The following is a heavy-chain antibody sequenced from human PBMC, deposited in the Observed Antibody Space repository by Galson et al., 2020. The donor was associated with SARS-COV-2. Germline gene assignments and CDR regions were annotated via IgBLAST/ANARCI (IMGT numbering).Heavy chain of an antibody. CDR1: GGSINSGEYH. J-gene: IGHJ4*02. CDR2: IHYLGGT. CDR3: ARQFLVNDY. V-gene: IGHV4-39*01. D-gene: IGHD2-21*01. Sequence: ASETLSLTCSVPGGSINSGEYHWGWIRQPPGKGLEWLGSIHYLGGTHYTPSLQSRVTISRDTSKNEFSLQLTSVTAADTAVYYCARQFLVNDYWGQGTLVTVSS.